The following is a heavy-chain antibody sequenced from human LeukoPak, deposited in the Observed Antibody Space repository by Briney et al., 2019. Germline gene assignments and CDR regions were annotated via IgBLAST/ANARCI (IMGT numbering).Heavy chain of an antibody. CDR1: GGSISSSAYY. Sequence: PSETLSLTCTVSGGSISSSAYYWGWIRQPPGKGLEWIGSIYYSGTTYYNPSLKSRVPMSVYTSRNQFSLRLKSVPAADTAVYFCARPGRTTLIRGASHWFDPWGQGTLVTVSS. V-gene: IGHV4-39*01. J-gene: IGHJ5*02. CDR2: IYYSGTT. D-gene: IGHD3-10*01. CDR3: ARPGRTTLIRGASHWFDP.